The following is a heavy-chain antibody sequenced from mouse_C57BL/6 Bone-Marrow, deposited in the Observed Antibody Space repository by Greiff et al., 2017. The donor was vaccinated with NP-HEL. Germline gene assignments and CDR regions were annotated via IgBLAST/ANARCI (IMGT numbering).Heavy chain of an antibody. V-gene: IGHV1-19*01. Sequence: VQLQQSGPELVKPGASVKISCKASGYSFTDYNMNWVKQSHGKSLEWIGVINPYNGGTSYNQKFKGKATLTVDKSSSTAYMELNSLTSEDSAVYYCARYDGSRGYFDYWGQGTTLTVSS. J-gene: IGHJ2*01. CDR1: GYSFTDYN. CDR2: INPYNGGT. D-gene: IGHD2-3*01. CDR3: ARYDGSRGYFDY.